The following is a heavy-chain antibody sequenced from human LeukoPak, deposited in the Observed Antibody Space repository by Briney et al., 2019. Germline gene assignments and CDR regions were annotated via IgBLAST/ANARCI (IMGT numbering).Heavy chain of an antibody. V-gene: IGHV4-59*11. Sequence: SETLSLTCTVSGGSISSHYWSWIREPPGKGLEWIGYIYYSGSTNYNPSLKSRVTISVGTSKNQFSLKLSSVPAAYTAVYYCARESYYYDSRGSGRNWFDPWGQGTLVTVSS. CDR1: GGSISSHY. J-gene: IGHJ5*02. D-gene: IGHD3-22*01. CDR2: IYYSGST. CDR3: ARESYYYDSRGSGRNWFDP.